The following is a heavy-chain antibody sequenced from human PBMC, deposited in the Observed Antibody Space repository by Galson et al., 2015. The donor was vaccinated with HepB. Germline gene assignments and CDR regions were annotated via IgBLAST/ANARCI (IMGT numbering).Heavy chain of an antibody. D-gene: IGHD6-19*01. CDR3: AKAVAGHTFQYDY. J-gene: IGHJ4*02. V-gene: IGHV4-39*01. Sequence: ETLSLTCTVSGGSISSSNYHWGWIRQPPGKGLEWIGSIYYTGNTYYNQSRKSRVTMSTDTSKHQFSLRLGSVTAAATAVYYCAKAVAGHTFQYDYWGQGNQVTFSS. CDR1: GGSISSSNYH. CDR2: IYYTGNT.